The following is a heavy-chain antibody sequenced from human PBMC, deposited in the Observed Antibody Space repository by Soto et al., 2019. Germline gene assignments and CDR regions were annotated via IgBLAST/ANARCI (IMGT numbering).Heavy chain of an antibody. V-gene: IGHV3-21*01. CDR1: GFTFSSYS. Sequence: GGSLRLSCAAPGFTFSSYSMNWVRQAPGKGLEWVSSISSSSSYIYYADSVKGRFTISRDNAKNSLYLQMNSLRAEDTAVYYCARDKAAGDYGDYYYYYGMDVWGQGTTVTVSS. D-gene: IGHD4-17*01. CDR3: ARDKAAGDYGDYYYYYGMDV. J-gene: IGHJ6*02. CDR2: ISSSSSYI.